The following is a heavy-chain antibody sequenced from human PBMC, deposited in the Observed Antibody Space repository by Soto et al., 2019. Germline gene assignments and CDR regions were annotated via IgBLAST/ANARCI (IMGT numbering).Heavy chain of an antibody. J-gene: IGHJ6*02. CDR2: TYYRSKWYN. CDR1: GDSVSSNSAA. V-gene: IGHV6-1*01. D-gene: IGHD6-13*01. Sequence: PSQTLSLTCAISGDSVSSNSAAWNWIRQSPSRGLEWLGRTYYRSKWYNDYAVSVKSRITINPDTSKNQFSLQLNSVTPEDTAVYYCATSIAAAGQKNYYGMDVWGQGTTVTVSS. CDR3: ATSIAAAGQKNYYGMDV.